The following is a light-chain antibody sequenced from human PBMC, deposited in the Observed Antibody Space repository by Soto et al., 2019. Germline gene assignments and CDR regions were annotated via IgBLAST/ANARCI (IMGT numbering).Light chain of an antibody. Sequence: DIQMPQSPSSLSASVGDRVTITCRASQGIDTSLAWYQQKPGKAPKLLIYAASNFQSGVPSRFSGSGSGTHFTLTISSLQPEDFATYYCQQLHGYPITFGQGTRLEIK. J-gene: IGKJ5*01. CDR1: QGIDTS. V-gene: IGKV1-9*01. CDR2: AAS. CDR3: QQLHGYPIT.